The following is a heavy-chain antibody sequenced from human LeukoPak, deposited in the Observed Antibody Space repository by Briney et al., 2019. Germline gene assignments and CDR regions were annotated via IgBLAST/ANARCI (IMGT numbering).Heavy chain of an antibody. CDR3: ARAVYDSLDY. D-gene: IGHD3-3*01. V-gene: IGHV4-4*02. CDR1: GGSVSDYY. Sequence: SETLSLTCTISGGSVSDYYWSWVRQPPGKGLEWIGEIYHSGSTNYNPSLKSRVTISVDKSKNQFSLKLSSVTAADTAVYYCARAVYDSLDYWGQGTLVTVSS. CDR2: IYHSGST. J-gene: IGHJ4*02.